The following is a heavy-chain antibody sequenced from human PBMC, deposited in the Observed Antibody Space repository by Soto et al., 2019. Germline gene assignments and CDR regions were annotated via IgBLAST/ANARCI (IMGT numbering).Heavy chain of an antibody. Sequence: ASVKVSCKASGYTFTRYTMNWVRPAPGQRLEWMGWNNPDNGNTKSSQKFQDRVIITRDTSASTAYMDLSSLRSEDTAVYYCARGIATGQLDPWGQGTLVTVSS. CDR2: NNPDNGNT. D-gene: IGHD2-15*01. CDR1: GYTFTRYT. CDR3: ARGIATGQLDP. J-gene: IGHJ5*02. V-gene: IGHV1-3*01.